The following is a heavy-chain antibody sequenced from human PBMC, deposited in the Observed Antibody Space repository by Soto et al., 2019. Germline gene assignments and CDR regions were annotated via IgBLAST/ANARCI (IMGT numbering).Heavy chain of an antibody. J-gene: IGHJ4*02. CDR1: GFTFSSYA. Sequence: GGSLRLSCAASGFTFSSYAMHWVRQAPGKGLEWVAVISYDGSNKYYADSVKGRFTISRDNSKNTLYLQMNSLRAEDTAVYYCASSLDYGDYMYFDYWGQGTLVTVSS. CDR2: ISYDGSNK. D-gene: IGHD4-17*01. V-gene: IGHV3-30-3*01. CDR3: ASSLDYGDYMYFDY.